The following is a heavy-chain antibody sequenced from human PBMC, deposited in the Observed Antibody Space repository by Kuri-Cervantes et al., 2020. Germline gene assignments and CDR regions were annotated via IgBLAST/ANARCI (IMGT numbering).Heavy chain of an antibody. D-gene: IGHD2-15*01. Sequence: ASVKVSCKASGYTFTSYAMHWVRQAPGQRLEWMGWINAGNGNTKYSQKFQGRVTITRDTSASTAYMELSSLRSEDTAVYYCAVGPNYCSGGSCYLDAFDIWGQGTMVTVSS. V-gene: IGHV1-3*01. CDR1: GYTFTSYA. CDR2: INAGNGNT. J-gene: IGHJ3*02. CDR3: AVGPNYCSGGSCYLDAFDI.